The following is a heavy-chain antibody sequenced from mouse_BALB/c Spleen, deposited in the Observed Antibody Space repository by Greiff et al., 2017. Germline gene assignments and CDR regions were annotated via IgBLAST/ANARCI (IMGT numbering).Heavy chain of an antibody. CDR3: ARNYRYDGGFDY. CDR2: INPYNGDT. D-gene: IGHD2-14*01. Sequence: EVNVVESGPELVKPGASVKISCKASGYSFTGYFMNWVMQSHGKSLEWIGRINPYNGDTFYNQKFKGKATLTVDKSSSTAHMELRSLASEDSAVYYCARNYRYDGGFDYWGQGTTLTVSS. CDR1: GYSFTGYF. J-gene: IGHJ2*01. V-gene: IGHV1-20*02.